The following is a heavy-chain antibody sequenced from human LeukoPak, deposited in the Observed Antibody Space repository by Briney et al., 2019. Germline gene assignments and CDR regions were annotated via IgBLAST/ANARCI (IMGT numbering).Heavy chain of an antibody. CDR1: GFTFSSYG. D-gene: IGHD4-17*01. CDR3: AKDTAGYGDQFDY. CDR2: ISYDGSNK. J-gene: IGHJ4*02. Sequence: GRSLRLSCAASGFTFSSYGMHWVRQAPGKGLEWVAVISYDGSNKYYADSVKGRFTISRDNSKNTLYLQMNSLRAEDTAVYYCAKDTAGYGDQFDYWGQGTLVTVSS. V-gene: IGHV3-30*18.